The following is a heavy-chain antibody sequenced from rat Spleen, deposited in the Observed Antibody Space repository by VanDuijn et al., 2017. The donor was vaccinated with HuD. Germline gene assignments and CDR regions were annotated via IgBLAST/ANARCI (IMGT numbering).Heavy chain of an antibody. Sequence: EVQLVESGGGLVRPGRSLKLSCAASGFTFSNYDMAWIRQAPTKGLEWIASISTGGGNTSYRDSVKGRFTISRDNAKNTHYLQMDSLRSEDTATYYCARHAVRRPTDWYFYFWGPGTMVTVSS. J-gene: IGHJ1*01. CDR2: ISTGGGNT. D-gene: IGHD1-11*01. CDR3: ARHAVRRPTDWYFYF. CDR1: GFTFSNYD. V-gene: IGHV5S13*01.